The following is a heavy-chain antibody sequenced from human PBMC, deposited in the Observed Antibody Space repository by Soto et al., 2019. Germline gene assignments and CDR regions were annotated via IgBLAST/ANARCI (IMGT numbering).Heavy chain of an antibody. V-gene: IGHV1-18*01. CDR3: AVTMITFGGVSLIRALAPMDV. D-gene: IGHD3-16*01. CDR2: IGAYNGNT. CDR1: GYTFTSYG. J-gene: IGHJ6*02. Sequence: QVQLVQSGAEVKKPGASVKVSCKASGYTFTSYGISWVRQAPGQGLEWMGWIGAYNGNTNYAQKLQGRVTMTTDTSTSTAYMELRSLRSDDTAVYYCAVTMITFGGVSLIRALAPMDVWGQGTTVTVSS.